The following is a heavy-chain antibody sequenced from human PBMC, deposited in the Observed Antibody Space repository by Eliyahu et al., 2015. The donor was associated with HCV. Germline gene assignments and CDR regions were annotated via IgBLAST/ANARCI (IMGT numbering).Heavy chain of an antibody. V-gene: IGHV4-59*01. Sequence: QVQLQESGPGLVKPSETLSLTCSVSGGSISNSDWNXIRQPPGKXLAWIGEWHXYINDRVIIAYXPSLKNRVTMSLDASKNFFSLKLRSVTATDTAVYYCARERAEGSGLAFDIWGQGMMVTVSS. D-gene: IGHD3-10*01. J-gene: IGHJ3*02. CDR1: GGSISNSD. CDR3: ARERAEGSGLAFDI. CDR2: INDRVII.